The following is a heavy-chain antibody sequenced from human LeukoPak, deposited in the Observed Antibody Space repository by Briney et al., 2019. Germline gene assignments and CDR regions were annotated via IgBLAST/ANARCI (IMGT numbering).Heavy chain of an antibody. CDR1: ENIFSSCG. J-gene: IGHJ4*02. CDR3: AKEYCSNSVCHSLDY. CDR2: ISYDGSNK. D-gene: IGHD2-8*01. V-gene: IGHV3-30*18. Sequence: GDPLRLHRAASENIFSSCGMHGGRQAPGTGQEKMAVISYDGSNKYYADSVKGRFTFSRDNSKNTLYLQMNSLRAEDTAVYCCAKEYCSNSVCHSLDYWGQGTLVTVSS.